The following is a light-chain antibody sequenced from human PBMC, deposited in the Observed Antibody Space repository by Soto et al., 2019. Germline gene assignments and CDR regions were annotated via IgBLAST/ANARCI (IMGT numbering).Light chain of an antibody. J-gene: IGKJ1*01. CDR2: DAS. Sequence: EIEMTQSQATLSVSPGERATFSCRSSQSVGRKLAGYQHKPGQARRLLIYDASNRAMGVPARVSGSGSGTEFTLTISSLQSEDVAVYHCQQYNIWPPWTFGQGTKVEI. CDR3: QQYNIWPPWT. V-gene: IGKV3-15*01. CDR1: QSVGRK.